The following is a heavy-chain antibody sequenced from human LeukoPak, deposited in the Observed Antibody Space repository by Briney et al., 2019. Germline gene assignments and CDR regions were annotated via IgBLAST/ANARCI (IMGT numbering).Heavy chain of an antibody. CDR1: GFTFSSYG. V-gene: IGHV3-23*01. D-gene: IGHD3-22*01. CDR2: ISGSGGST. J-gene: IGHJ4*02. Sequence: GGSLRLSCAASGFTFSSYGMSWVRRAPGKGLEWVSAISGSGGSTYYADSVKGRFTISRDNSKNTFHLQMNSLRAEDTAVYYCARRAGDYSHPYDYWGQGTLVTVSS. CDR3: ARRAGDYSHPYDY.